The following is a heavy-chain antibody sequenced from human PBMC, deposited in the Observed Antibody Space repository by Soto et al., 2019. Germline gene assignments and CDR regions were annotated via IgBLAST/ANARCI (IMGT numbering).Heavy chain of an antibody. D-gene: IGHD2-15*01. CDR1: GGSISSYY. J-gene: IGHJ4*02. CDR2: IYYSGST. Sequence: QVQLQESGPGLVKPSETLSLTCTVSGGSISSYYWSWIRQPPGKGLEWIGYIYYSGSTNYNPSLKSRVTISVDTSKNQFSLKLSSVTAADTAVYYCARAGGIMLSNTYYFDYWGQGTLVTVSS. CDR3: ARAGGIMLSNTYYFDY. V-gene: IGHV4-59*01.